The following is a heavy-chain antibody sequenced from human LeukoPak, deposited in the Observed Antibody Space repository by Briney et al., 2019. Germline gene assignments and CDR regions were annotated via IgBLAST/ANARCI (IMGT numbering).Heavy chain of an antibody. CDR1: GFTFSGYW. CDR2: IKEDGSQK. D-gene: IGHD2-15*01. J-gene: IGHJ4*02. Sequence: GGSLRLSCAASGFTFSGYWMTWVRQAPGKGLEWVANIKEDGSQKNSVDSVKGRFTIYRDNAKDSLYLQMDSLRAEDTAVYYCARCRSESDYWGQSPLVTVSS. CDR3: ARCRSESDY. V-gene: IGHV3-7*01.